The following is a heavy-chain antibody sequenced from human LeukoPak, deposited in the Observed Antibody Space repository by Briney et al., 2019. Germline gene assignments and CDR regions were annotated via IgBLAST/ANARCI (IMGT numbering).Heavy chain of an antibody. CDR2: VYTSGST. D-gene: IGHD5/OR15-5a*01. Sequence: SETLSLTCTVSGGSISTYCWSWIRQPAGKGLEWIGRVYTSGSTNYNPSLKSRVTMSVDTSKNQFSLKVNSVTAADTAVYYCARDSTLSASFDVWGQGTMVTVSS. CDR3: ARDSTLSASFDV. CDR1: GGSISTYC. J-gene: IGHJ3*01. V-gene: IGHV4-4*07.